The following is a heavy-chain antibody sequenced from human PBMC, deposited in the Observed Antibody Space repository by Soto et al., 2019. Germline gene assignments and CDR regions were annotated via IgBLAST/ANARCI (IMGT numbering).Heavy chain of an antibody. J-gene: IGHJ4*02. Sequence: ASVKVSCKASGYTFTSYAMHWVRQAPGQRLEWMGWINAGNGNTKYSQKFQGRVTITRDTSASTAYMELSSLRSEDTAVYHCARDGLTTVVTRPLFDYWGQGTLLTVSS. D-gene: IGHD4-17*01. V-gene: IGHV1-3*01. CDR2: INAGNGNT. CDR1: GYTFTSYA. CDR3: ARDGLTTVVTRPLFDY.